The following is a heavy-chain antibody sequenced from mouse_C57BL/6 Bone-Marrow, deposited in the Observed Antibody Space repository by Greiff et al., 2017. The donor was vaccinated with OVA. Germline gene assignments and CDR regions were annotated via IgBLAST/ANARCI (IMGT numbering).Heavy chain of an antibody. V-gene: IGHV1-55*01. J-gene: IGHJ2*01. D-gene: IGHD4-1*01. Sequence: QVQLQQPGAELVKPGASVKMSCKASGYTFTSYWITWVKQRPGQGLEWIGDIYPGSGSTNYNEKFKSKATLTVDTSSSTAYMQLSSLTSEYSAVYDCARRRELSDYFDYWGQGTTLTVSS. CDR1: GYTFTSYW. CDR2: IYPGSGST. CDR3: ARRRELSDYFDY.